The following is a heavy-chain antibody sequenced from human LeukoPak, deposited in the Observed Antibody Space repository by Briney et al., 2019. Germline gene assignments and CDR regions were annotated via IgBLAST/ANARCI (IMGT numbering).Heavy chain of an antibody. J-gene: IGHJ4*02. CDR1: GFTFSSYW. V-gene: IGHV3-7*01. Sequence: SGGSLRLSCAASGFTFSSYWMSWVRQAPGKGLEWVANIKQDGSEKYYADSVKGRFTISRDNSKNTLYLQMNSLRAEDTAVYYCAKGKTYYDFWSGYYGDYYFDYWGQGTLVTVSS. CDR2: IKQDGSEK. D-gene: IGHD3-3*01. CDR3: AKGKTYYDFWSGYYGDYYFDY.